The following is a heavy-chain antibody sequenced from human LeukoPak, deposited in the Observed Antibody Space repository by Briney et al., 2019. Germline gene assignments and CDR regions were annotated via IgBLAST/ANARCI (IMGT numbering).Heavy chain of an antibody. J-gene: IGHJ4*02. V-gene: IGHV3-23*01. D-gene: IGHD3-16*02. CDR1: GFTFSSYG. Sequence: PGGSLRLSCAASGFTFSSYGMSWVRQAPGKGLEWVSVISGSGGSKYYADSVRGRFTISRTNSKNMLHLQMDVLRAEDTAVYFCVNRVSTLGAVLAPDFDCWGQGTLVTVPS. CDR2: ISGSGGSK. CDR3: VNRVSTLGAVLAPDFDC.